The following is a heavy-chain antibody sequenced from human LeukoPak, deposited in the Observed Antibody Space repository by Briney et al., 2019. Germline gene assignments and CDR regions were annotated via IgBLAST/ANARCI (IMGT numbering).Heavy chain of an antibody. CDR3: ASQPWGGSEDV. V-gene: IGHV4-61*02. D-gene: IGHD3-16*01. J-gene: IGHJ6*04. CDR1: GTSISSSDYY. Sequence: PSQTLSLTCSVSGTSISSSDYYWSWIRQPAGKGLEWIGRVYTSGDTNYNPSLKSRVTMSVDTSKNQFSLTLSSMTAADTAVYYCASQPWGGSEDVWGKGTTVTVSS. CDR2: VYTSGDT.